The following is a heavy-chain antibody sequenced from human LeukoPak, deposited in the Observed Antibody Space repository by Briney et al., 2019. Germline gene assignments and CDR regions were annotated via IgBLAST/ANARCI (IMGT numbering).Heavy chain of an antibody. V-gene: IGHV4-59*10. Sequence: SETLSLTCAVYGGSFSGYSWNWIRQPPGKGLEWVGRIYTSGSTNYNPSLNSRVTMSVNTSKDQFPSKLSSVTTADTAGYYCARGEEDYYDNSEVWFDTWGQGTLVTVSS. CDR3: ARGEEDYYDNSEVWFDT. CDR2: IYTSGST. CDR1: GGSFSGYS. J-gene: IGHJ5*02. D-gene: IGHD3-22*01.